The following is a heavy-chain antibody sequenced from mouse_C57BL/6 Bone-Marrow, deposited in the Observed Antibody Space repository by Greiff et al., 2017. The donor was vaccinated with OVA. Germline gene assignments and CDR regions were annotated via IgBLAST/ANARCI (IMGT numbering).Heavy chain of an antibody. CDR1: GYTFTSYG. D-gene: IGHD2-5*01. Sequence: QVQLKESGPELARPGASVKLSCKASGYTFTSYGISWVKQRTGQGLEWIGEIYPRSGNTYYNEKFKGKATLTADKSSSTAYMELRSLTSEDSAVYFCARSAYYSNYDFDYWGQGTTLTVSS. J-gene: IGHJ2*01. CDR3: ARSAYYSNYDFDY. V-gene: IGHV1-81*01. CDR2: IYPRSGNT.